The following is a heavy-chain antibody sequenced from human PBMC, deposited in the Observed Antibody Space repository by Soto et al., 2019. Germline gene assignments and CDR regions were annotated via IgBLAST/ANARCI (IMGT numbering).Heavy chain of an antibody. CDR1: GFTFSSYW. CDR2: IKQDGSEK. J-gene: IGHJ6*02. V-gene: IGHV3-7*05. Sequence: GGSLRLSCAASGFTFSSYWMSWVRQAPGKGLEWVANIKQDGSEKYYVDSVKGRFTISRDNAKNSLYLQMNSLRAEDTAVYYCPRDPGVRYSSSWYSSNYYYYYYGMDAWGQGTTVTVSS. CDR3: PRDPGVRYSSSWYSSNYYYYYYGMDA. D-gene: IGHD6-13*01.